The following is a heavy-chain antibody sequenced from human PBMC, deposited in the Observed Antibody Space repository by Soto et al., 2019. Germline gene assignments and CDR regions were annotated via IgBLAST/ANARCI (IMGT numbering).Heavy chain of an antibody. CDR3: ATGGKLEPPYYYYYGMDV. CDR1: GYTLTELS. Sequence: GASVKVSCKVSGYTLTELSMHWVRQAPGKGLEWMGGFDPEDGETIYAQKFQGRVTMTEDTSTDTAYMELSSLRSEDTAVYYCATGGKLEPPYYYYYGMDVWGQGTTVTVAS. V-gene: IGHV1-24*01. CDR2: FDPEDGET. D-gene: IGHD1-1*01. J-gene: IGHJ6*02.